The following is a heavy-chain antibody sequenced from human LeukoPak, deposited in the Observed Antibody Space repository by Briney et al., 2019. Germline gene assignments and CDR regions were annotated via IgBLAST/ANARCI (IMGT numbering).Heavy chain of an antibody. CDR3: ARGRVSYSSSSALWFDP. D-gene: IGHD6-6*01. V-gene: IGHV4-34*01. Sequence: SETLSLTCAVYGGSFSGYYWSWIRQPPGKGLEWIGEINHSGSTNYNPFLKSRVTISVDTSKNQFSLKLSSVTAADTAVYYCARGRVSYSSSSALWFDPWGQGTLVTVSS. CDR1: GGSFSGYY. CDR2: INHSGST. J-gene: IGHJ5*02.